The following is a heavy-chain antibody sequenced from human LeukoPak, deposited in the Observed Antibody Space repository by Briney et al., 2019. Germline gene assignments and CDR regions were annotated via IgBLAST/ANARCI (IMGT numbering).Heavy chain of an antibody. CDR1: GGSISSYY. Sequence: SETLSLTCTVSGGSISSYYWSWIRQPAGKGLEWIGRIYTSGSTNYNPSLKSRVTMSVDTSKNQFSLKLSSVTAADTAVYYCARDFSSSSWHGLSWFDPWGQGTLVTVSS. D-gene: IGHD6-13*01. CDR2: IYTSGST. J-gene: IGHJ5*02. CDR3: ARDFSSSSWHGLSWFDP. V-gene: IGHV4-4*07.